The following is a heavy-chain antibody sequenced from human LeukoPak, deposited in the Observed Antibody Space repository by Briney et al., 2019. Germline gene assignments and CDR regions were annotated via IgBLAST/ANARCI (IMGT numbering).Heavy chain of an antibody. J-gene: IGHJ6*02. CDR1: GFTFSSYG. V-gene: IGHV3-33*01. D-gene: IGHD2-8*01. CDR2: IWFDGKNE. CDR3: ARDRHCANGVCHSPPGMDV. Sequence: GGTLRLSCAASGFTFSSYGMHWVRQAPGKGLEWVADIWFDGKNEHFADSVKGRFTISRDNSKNTMYLQINSLRAEDTAVYYCARDRHCANGVCHSPPGMDVWGQGTTVTVSS.